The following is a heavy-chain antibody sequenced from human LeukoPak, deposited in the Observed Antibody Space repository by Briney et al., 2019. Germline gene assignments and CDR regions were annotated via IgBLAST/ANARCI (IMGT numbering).Heavy chain of an antibody. CDR3: ARTAGGGYDILTGYFDY. CDR1: GFTFSSYS. V-gene: IGHV3-21*01. J-gene: IGHJ4*02. Sequence: PGGSLRLSCAASGFTFSSYSMNWVRQAPGEGLEWVSSISSSSSYIYYADSVKGRFTISRDNAKNSLYLQMNSLRAEDTAVYYCARTAGGGYDILTGYFDYWGQGTLVTVSS. CDR2: ISSSSSYI. D-gene: IGHD3-9*01.